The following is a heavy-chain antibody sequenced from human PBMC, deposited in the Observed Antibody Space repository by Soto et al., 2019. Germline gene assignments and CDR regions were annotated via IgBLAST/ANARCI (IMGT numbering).Heavy chain of an antibody. V-gene: IGHV3-15*01. D-gene: IGHD1-26*01. J-gene: IGHJ4*02. Sequence: VRLVESGGGLVKPGGSLRLSCAASGFTFRNVWMSWVRQAPGKGLEWVGRVKSRSDGGTTDYAAPVKGRFTVSRDDSQSTLSLQMDSLKIEDSAVYFCTTAAGGMWGADYWGQGTPVTVSS. CDR3: TTAAGGMWGADY. CDR1: GFTFRNVW. CDR2: VKSRSDGGTT.